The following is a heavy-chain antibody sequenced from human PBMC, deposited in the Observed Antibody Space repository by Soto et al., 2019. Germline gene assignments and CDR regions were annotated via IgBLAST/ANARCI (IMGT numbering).Heavy chain of an antibody. D-gene: IGHD4-17*01. CDR1: GFTFSSYW. V-gene: IGHV3-74*01. CDR3: ALDYGDYYLDP. CDR2: INSDGSST. J-gene: IGHJ5*02. Sequence: GGSLRLSCAASGFTFSSYWMHWVRQAPGKGLVWVSRINSDGSSTSYADSVKGRFTISRDNAKNTLYLQMNSLRAEDTAVYYCALDYGDYYLDPWGQGTLVTVSS.